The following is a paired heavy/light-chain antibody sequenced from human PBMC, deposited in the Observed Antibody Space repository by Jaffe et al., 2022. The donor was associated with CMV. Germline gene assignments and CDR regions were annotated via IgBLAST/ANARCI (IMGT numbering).Heavy chain of an antibody. D-gene: IGHD6-19*01. CDR1: GYTFSSYA. CDR3: ARDSGSGWYRLD. V-gene: IGHV1-3*04. CDR2: INTANGNT. Sequence: QVQFVQSGAEVKKPGASVKVSCKASGYTFSSYAIHWVRQAPGQRLEWMGWINTANGNTEYSQKFQGRVTITRDTSASTAYLELSSLRSEDTAVYYCARDSGSGWYRLDWGQGTLVTVSS. J-gene: IGHJ4*02.
Light chain of an antibody. CDR1: QSLLNSKGYNY. V-gene: IGKV2-28*01. CDR2: LGS. CDR3: MQGLQTPLT. J-gene: IGKJ4*01. Sequence: DIVMTQSPLSLPVTPGEPASISCRSSQSLLNSKGYNYLDWYLQKPGQSPQLLIYLGSNRASGVPDRFSGSGSGTDFTLKISRVEAEDVGVYYCMQGLQTPLTFGGGTKVEIK.